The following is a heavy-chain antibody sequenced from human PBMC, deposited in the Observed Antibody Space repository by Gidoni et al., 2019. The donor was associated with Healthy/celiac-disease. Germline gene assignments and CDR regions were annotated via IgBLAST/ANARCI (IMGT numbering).Heavy chain of an antibody. V-gene: IGHV3-9*01. J-gene: IGHJ3*02. CDR1: GFTFDDYA. D-gene: IGHD3-22*01. Sequence: EVQLVESGGGLVQPGRSLRLSCAASGFTFDDYAMHWVRQAPGKGLEWGSGISWNSGSIGYADSVKGRFTISRDNAKNSLYLQMNSLRAEDTALYYCARIVVTHDAFDIWGQGTMVTVSS. CDR3: ARIVVTHDAFDI. CDR2: ISWNSGSI.